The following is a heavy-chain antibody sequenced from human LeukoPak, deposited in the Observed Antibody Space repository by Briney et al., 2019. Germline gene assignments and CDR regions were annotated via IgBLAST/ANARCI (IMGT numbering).Heavy chain of an antibody. J-gene: IGHJ3*02. CDR1: GYTFTSYG. D-gene: IGHD3-10*01. Sequence: ASVKVSCKASGYTFTSYGISWVRQAPGQGLEWMGWINPNSGGTNYAQKFQGRVTMTRDTSISTAYMELSRLRSDDTAVYYCARLGSGAPRDAFDIWGQGTMVTVSS. CDR2: INPNSGGT. V-gene: IGHV1-2*02. CDR3: ARLGSGAPRDAFDI.